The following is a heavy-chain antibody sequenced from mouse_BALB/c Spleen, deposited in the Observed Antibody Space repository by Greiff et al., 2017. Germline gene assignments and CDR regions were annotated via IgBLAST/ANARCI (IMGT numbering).Heavy chain of an antibody. CDR2: IWAGGST. V-gene: IGHV2-9*02. J-gene: IGHJ4*01. Sequence: VKLMESGPGLVAPSQSLSITCTVSGFSLTSYGVHWVRQPPGKGLEWLGVIWAGGSTNYNSALMSRLSISKDNSKSQVFLKMNSLRTDDTAMYYCARVSGTQEDYWGQGTSVTVSS. CDR1: GFSLTSYG. D-gene: IGHD4-1*01. CDR3: ARVSGTQEDY.